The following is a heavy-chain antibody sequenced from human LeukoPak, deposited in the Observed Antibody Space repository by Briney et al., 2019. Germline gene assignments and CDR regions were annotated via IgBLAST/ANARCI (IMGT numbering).Heavy chain of an antibody. CDR3: ARDNSSGWSDFHYYGMDV. Sequence: GGSLGLSCAASGFTFSSYSMNWVRQAPGKGLEWISYISSGGSPTYYADSVKGRFVISRDSAKNSLYLRMNSLRAEDTAVYYCARDNSSGWSDFHYYGMDVWGQGTTVIVSS. CDR2: ISSGGSPT. V-gene: IGHV3-48*01. J-gene: IGHJ6*02. D-gene: IGHD6-19*01. CDR1: GFTFSSYS.